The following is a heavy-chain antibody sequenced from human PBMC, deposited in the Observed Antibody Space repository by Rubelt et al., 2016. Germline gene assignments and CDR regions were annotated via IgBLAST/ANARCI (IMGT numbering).Heavy chain of an antibody. CDR3: ARIPAVARSRIDY. V-gene: IGHV1-18*01. D-gene: IGHD6-19*01. Sequence: QVQLVQSGAEVKRPGASVNVSCKASGYTFTSYGFSWVRQAPGQGLEWMGWISAYNGATNYERLLQGRVTIPTDTSTGTAYMELSGLTFEDTAVYYCARIPAVARSRIDYWGQGTLVTVSS. J-gene: IGHJ4*02. CDR2: ISAYNGAT. CDR1: GYTFTSYG.